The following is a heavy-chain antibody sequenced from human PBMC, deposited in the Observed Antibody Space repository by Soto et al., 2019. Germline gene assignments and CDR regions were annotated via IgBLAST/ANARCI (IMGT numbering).Heavy chain of an antibody. V-gene: IGHV3-23*01. CDR3: AKGREGFGNDAFDI. D-gene: IGHD3-10*01. CDR1: GFTFSSYA. CDR2: ISGSGGNT. J-gene: IGHJ3*02. Sequence: EVQLLESGGGLVQPGGSLTPSCAASGFTFSSYAMSWVRQAPGKGLEWVSGISGSGGNTYYADSVKGRFTISRDNXXNTLYLQMNALRAEDTAVHYCAKGREGFGNDAFDIWGQGTMVTVSS.